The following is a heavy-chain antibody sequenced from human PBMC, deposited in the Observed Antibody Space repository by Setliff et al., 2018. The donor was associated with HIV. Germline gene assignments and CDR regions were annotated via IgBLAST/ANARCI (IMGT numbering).Heavy chain of an antibody. J-gene: IGHJ6*03. V-gene: IGHV3-11*06. CDR2: ISSSSSSYT. CDR1: GFTFSDYY. Sequence: GSLRPSCAASGFTFSDYYMSWIRQAPGKGLEWVSYISSSSSSYTNYADSVKGRFTISRDNAKNSLYLQMNSLRAEDTAVYYCARVDGSSSWFYYYYYYMDIWGKGTTVTAP. CDR3: ARVDGSSSWFYYYYYYMDI. D-gene: IGHD6-13*01.